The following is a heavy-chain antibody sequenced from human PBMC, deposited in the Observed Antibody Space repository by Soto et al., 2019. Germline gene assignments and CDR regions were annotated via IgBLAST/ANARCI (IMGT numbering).Heavy chain of an antibody. Sequence: EVQLVESGGGLVQPGGSLRLSCAASGFTFSDHYMDWVRQAPGKGLEWVGRTRNKANSYTTEYAASVKGRFTISRDDSKNSLYLQMNNLKTEETAVYYCARGGDYYYYGMDVWGQGTTVTVSS. CDR3: ARGGDYYYYGMDV. D-gene: IGHD3-10*01. CDR2: TRNKANSYTT. J-gene: IGHJ6*02. CDR1: GFTFSDHY. V-gene: IGHV3-72*01.